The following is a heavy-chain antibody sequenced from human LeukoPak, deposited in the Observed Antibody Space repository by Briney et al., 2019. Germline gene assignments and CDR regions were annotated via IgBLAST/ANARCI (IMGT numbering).Heavy chain of an antibody. CDR1: GFPFSSYV. J-gene: IGHJ4*02. CDR2: ISYDGSNE. Sequence: PGGSLRLSCVVSGFPFSSYVMHWVRQAPGKGLEWVAIISYDGSNEYYGDSVKGRFTISRDNSKNTLYLQMNSLRAGDTAVYYCATYSGAHHKTFDYWGRGTLVTVSS. D-gene: IGHD1-26*01. V-gene: IGHV3-30*04. CDR3: ATYSGAHHKTFDY.